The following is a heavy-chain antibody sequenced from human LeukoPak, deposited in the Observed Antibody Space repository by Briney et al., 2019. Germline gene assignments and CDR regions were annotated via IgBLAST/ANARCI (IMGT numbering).Heavy chain of an antibody. CDR2: IKFDGSLA. J-gene: IGHJ2*01. V-gene: IGHV3-74*01. CDR3: VTGHYDSRMYFDL. D-gene: IGHD3-16*01. Sequence: GGSLRLSCTASGLTFSTYWIHWVRQAPGKGLVWVSQIKFDGSLASYADSVKGRFTISRDNAKNTLYLQMNSLGIEDTAMYYCVTGHYDSRMYFDLWGRGTLVTVSS. CDR1: GLTFSTYW.